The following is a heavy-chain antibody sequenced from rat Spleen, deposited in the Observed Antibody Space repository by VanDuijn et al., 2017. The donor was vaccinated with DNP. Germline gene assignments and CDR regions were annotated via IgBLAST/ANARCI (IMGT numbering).Heavy chain of an antibody. J-gene: IGHJ3*01. CDR1: GFTFNNHW. CDR2: ITPSGGNT. Sequence: EVQLVESGGDLVQPGRSLKLSCEASGFTFNNHWMTWIRHVPGKGLEWVASITPSGGNTYFPDSVKGRFTISRDNAKTSLYLQMDSLRSEDTATYYCTKTGGNWVAHWGQGTLVTVS. V-gene: IGHV5-31*01. CDR3: TKTGGNWVAH. D-gene: IGHD1-11*01.